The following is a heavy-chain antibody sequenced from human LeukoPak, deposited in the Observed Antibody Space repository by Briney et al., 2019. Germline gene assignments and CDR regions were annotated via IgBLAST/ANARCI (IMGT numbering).Heavy chain of an antibody. Sequence: SETLSLTCTVSGGSISSSSYYWGWIRQPPGKGLEWIGSIYYSGNTYYNPSLKSRVTISVDTSKNQFSLKLSSVTAADTAVYYCATGTNYYYYYYMDVWGKGTTVTVSS. CDR2: IYYSGNT. V-gene: IGHV4-39*07. CDR1: GGSISSSSYY. J-gene: IGHJ6*03. CDR3: ATGTNYYYYYYMDV. D-gene: IGHD1-7*01.